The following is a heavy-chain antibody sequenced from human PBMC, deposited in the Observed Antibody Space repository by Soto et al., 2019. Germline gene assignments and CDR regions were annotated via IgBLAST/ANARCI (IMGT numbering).Heavy chain of an antibody. CDR3: ARAISWESDGYSGYSPTYYFDY. CDR2: INPSSGGT. J-gene: IGHJ4*02. CDR1: GYTFTGYY. D-gene: IGHD5-12*01. V-gene: IGHV1-2*04. Sequence: GASVKGSFQASGYTFTGYYMHRVRQAPGQGLERMVWINPSSGGTNYAQKFQGWVTMTRDTSISTAYMELSRLRSDDSAVYYCARAISWESDGYSGYSPTYYFDYWGQGTLVTSPQ.